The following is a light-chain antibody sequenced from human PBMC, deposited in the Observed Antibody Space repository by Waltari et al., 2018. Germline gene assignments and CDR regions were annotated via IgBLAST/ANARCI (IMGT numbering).Light chain of an antibody. Sequence: SYELTQPPSVSVSPGQTARITCSGDALPKQYAYWYQQKPGQAPVLVMYKDNETPSGIPERFSGSSSGPTVTLTSNGVQAEDEADYYCQSADSSGTYVVFGGGTKLTVL. CDR1: ALPKQY. V-gene: IGLV3-25*03. J-gene: IGLJ2*01. CDR2: KDN. CDR3: QSADSSGTYVV.